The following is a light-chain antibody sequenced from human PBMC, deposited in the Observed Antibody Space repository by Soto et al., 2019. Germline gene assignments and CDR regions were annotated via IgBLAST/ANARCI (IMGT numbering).Light chain of an antibody. CDR3: QSYDSSPSGYVV. CDR2: DST. J-gene: IGLJ2*01. CDR1: SSNIGTGYD. Sequence: QPVLTQPPSVSGAPGQRVSISCTGSSSNIGTGYDVHWYQLLPGRSPKLLIFDSTNRPSGVPDRFSGSRSGASASLAISDLQAEDEADYYCQSYDSSPSGYVVFGGGTKLTVL. V-gene: IGLV1-40*01.